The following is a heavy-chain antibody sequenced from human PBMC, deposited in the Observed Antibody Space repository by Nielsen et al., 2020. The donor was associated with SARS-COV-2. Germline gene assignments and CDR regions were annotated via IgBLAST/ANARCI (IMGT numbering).Heavy chain of an antibody. CDR3: ARGNGWGSYFDY. J-gene: IGHJ4*02. CDR2: ISASGGST. Sequence: GESLKISCAASGFTFSSFAMTWVRQAPGKGLEWVSIISASGGSTYYADSVKGRFTISRDNSKNTLYLQMSSLRAEDTAVYYCARGNGWGSYFDYWGQGTLVTVS. D-gene: IGHD7-27*01. V-gene: IGHV3-23*01. CDR1: GFTFSSFA.